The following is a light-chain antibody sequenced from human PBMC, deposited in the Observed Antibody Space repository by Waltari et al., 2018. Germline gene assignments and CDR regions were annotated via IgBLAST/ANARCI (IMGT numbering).Light chain of an antibody. CDR1: SSDVGGDNY. CDR3: CSFTSRSTWV. V-gene: IGLV2-14*01. Sequence: QSALTQPASVSGSPGQSITIPCPGTSSDVGGDNYVPWYQQHPGKVPKLLIFDVSNRPSGVSNRFSGSKSGNTASLTISGLRAEDESDYYCCSFTSRSTWVFGGGTKLTVL. J-gene: IGLJ3*02. CDR2: DVS.